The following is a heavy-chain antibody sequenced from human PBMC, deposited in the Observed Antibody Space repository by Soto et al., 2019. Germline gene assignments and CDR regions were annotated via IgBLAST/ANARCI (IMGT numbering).Heavy chain of an antibody. CDR3: AREVRYSSGRLGCYYGMDV. CDR2: IIPIFGTA. J-gene: IGHJ6*02. V-gene: IGHV1-69*13. CDR1: GGTFSSYA. D-gene: IGHD6-19*01. Sequence: SVKVXCKASGGTFSSYAISWVRQAPGQGLEWMGGIIPIFGTANYAQKFQGRVTITADESTSTAYMELSSLRSEDTAVYYCAREVRYSSGRLGCYYGMDVWGQGTTVTVSS.